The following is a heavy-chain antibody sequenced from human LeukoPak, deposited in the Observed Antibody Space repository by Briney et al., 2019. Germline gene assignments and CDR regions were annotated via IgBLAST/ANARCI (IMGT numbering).Heavy chain of an antibody. CDR3: ARFIEAVAGSHWFDP. CDR1: GYNFVTFG. D-gene: IGHD6-19*01. Sequence: ASVKVSCKASGYNFVTFGLNWVRQSPGQGLEWMGWISAYNGNTNYEQKLQDRLTMTTDTSKNIAYMELRSLRSDDTAVYYCARFIEAVAGSHWFDPWGQGTLVTVSS. J-gene: IGHJ5*02. V-gene: IGHV1-18*01. CDR2: ISAYNGNT.